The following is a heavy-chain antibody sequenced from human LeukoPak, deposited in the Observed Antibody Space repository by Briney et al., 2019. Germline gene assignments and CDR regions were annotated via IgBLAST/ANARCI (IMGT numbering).Heavy chain of an antibody. CDR1: GFTFSSYG. Sequence: GRSLRLSCAASGFTFSSYGMHWVRQAPGKGLEWVAVIWYDGSNKYYADSVKGRFTISRDNSKNTLYLQMNSLRAEDTAVYYCARDLGYCSGGSCYPVAFDIWSQGTMVTVSS. D-gene: IGHD2-15*01. J-gene: IGHJ3*02. V-gene: IGHV3-33*01. CDR2: IWYDGSNK. CDR3: ARDLGYCSGGSCYPVAFDI.